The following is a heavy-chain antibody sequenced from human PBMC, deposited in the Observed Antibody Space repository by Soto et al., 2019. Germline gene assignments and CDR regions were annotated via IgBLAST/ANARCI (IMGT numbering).Heavy chain of an antibody. CDR3: ARGGEDYGDYGAGY. J-gene: IGHJ4*02. V-gene: IGHV1-18*04. D-gene: IGHD4-17*01. Sequence: GASVEVCWKASGYAFTSYGSSWVRQAPGQVLEWMGWISAYSGNTNYAQKLQGRVTMTTDTSTSTAYMDLRSLRSDDTAMYYCARGGEDYGDYGAGYWGQGTLVTVSS. CDR1: GYAFTSYG. CDR2: ISAYSGNT.